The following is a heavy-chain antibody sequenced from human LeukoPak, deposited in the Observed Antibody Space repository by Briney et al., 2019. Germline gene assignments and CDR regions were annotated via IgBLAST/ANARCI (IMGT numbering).Heavy chain of an antibody. CDR3: AGDFWSGYYPYYYYMDV. V-gene: IGHV4-59*11. D-gene: IGHD3-3*01. CDR1: GGSISSHY. Sequence: PSETLSLTCTVSGGSISSHYWSWIRQPPGKGLEWIGYIYYSGSTNYNPSLKSRVTISVDTSKNQFSLKLSSVTAADTAMYHCAGDFWSGYYPYYYYMDVWGKGTTVTVSS. CDR2: IYYSGST. J-gene: IGHJ6*03.